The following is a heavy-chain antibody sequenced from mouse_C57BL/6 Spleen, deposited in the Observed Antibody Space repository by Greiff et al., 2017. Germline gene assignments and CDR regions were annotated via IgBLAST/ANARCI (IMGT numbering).Heavy chain of an antibody. CDR1: GYAFSSYW. CDR2: IYPGDGDT. J-gene: IGHJ1*03. D-gene: IGHD2-4*01. V-gene: IGHV1-80*01. Sequence: LQQSGASVKISCKASGYAFSSYWMNWVKQRPGKGLEWIGQIYPGDGDTNYNGKFKGKATLTADKSSSTAYMQLSSLTSEDSAVYFCARSGDYDRYFDVWGTGTTVTVSS. CDR3: ARSGDYDRYFDV.